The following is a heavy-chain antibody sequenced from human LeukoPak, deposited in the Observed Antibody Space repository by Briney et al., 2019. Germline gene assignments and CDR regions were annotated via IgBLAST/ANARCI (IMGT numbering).Heavy chain of an antibody. CDR2: INHSGST. V-gene: IGHV4-34*01. J-gene: IGHJ4*02. CDR1: GGSISSYY. Sequence: PSETLSLTCTVSGGSISSYYWSWIRQPAGKGLEWIGEINHSGSTNYNPSLTSRVTISVDTSKNQFSLKLSSVTAADTAVYYCARLTPVLLWQYWGQGTLVTVSS. D-gene: IGHD3-10*01. CDR3: ARLTPVLLWQY.